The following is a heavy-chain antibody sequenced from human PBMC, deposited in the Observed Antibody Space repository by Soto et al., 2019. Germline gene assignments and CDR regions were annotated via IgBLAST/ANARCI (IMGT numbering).Heavy chain of an antibody. J-gene: IGHJ5*02. V-gene: IGHV1-69*08. D-gene: IGHD3-10*01. CDR2: IIPILGIA. Sequence: QVQLVQSGAEVKKPGSSVKVSCKASGGTFSSYTISWVRQAPGQGLEWMGRIIPILGIANYAQKFQGRVTTTADKSTITAYMELSSLRSEDTAVYYCARDSAPLRLVNWFDPWGQGTLVTVSS. CDR3: ARDSAPLRLVNWFDP. CDR1: GGTFSSYT.